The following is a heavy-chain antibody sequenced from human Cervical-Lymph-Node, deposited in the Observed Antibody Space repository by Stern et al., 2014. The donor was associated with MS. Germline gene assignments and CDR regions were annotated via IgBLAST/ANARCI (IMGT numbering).Heavy chain of an antibody. V-gene: IGHV1-8*01. Sequence: QVQLVQSGSEVKKPGSSVKVSCKASGYTFTSYDINWVRQATGHGLEWMGWMNPNRGNTGYAQKFQGRVTMTRNTSISTAYMELSSLRSEDTAVYYCARRAAGTRVLYYWGQGTLVTVSS. CDR3: ARRAAGTRVLYY. CDR2: MNPNRGNT. J-gene: IGHJ4*02. D-gene: IGHD6-13*01. CDR1: GYTFTSYD.